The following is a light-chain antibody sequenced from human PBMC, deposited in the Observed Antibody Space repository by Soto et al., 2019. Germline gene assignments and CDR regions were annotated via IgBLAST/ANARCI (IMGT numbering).Light chain of an antibody. CDR3: QQYDDVSPYT. V-gene: IGKV1-33*01. J-gene: IGKJ2*01. CDR1: RDINSN. CDR2: DAS. Sequence: DIQLTQSPSSLSTSVGDRVTITCQASRDINSNLNWYQQKPGRAPKLLIYDASNLEIGVPSRFSGSGSGTNFTFTITSLQPEDFATYYCQQYDDVSPYTFGRGTKLEV.